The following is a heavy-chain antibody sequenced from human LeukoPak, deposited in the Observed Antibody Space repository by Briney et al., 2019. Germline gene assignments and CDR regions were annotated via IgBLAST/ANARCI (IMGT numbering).Heavy chain of an antibody. CDR2: IYYSGST. CDR1: GGSISSGGYY. J-gene: IGHJ4*02. D-gene: IGHD3-22*01. V-gene: IGHV4-31*03. Sequence: PSETLSLTCTVSGGSISSGGYYWRWIRQHPGKGLEWIGYIYYSGSTYYNPSLKSRVTISVDTSKNQFSLKLSSVTAADTAVYYCARGDRWYYDSSGYLYFDYWGQGTLVTVSS. CDR3: ARGDRWYYDSSGYLYFDY.